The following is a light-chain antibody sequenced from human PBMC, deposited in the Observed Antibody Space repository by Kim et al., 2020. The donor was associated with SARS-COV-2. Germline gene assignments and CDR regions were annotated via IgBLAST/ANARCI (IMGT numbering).Light chain of an antibody. V-gene: IGKV3-20*01. CDR3: QQYGSSPPYT. CDR1: QSVSSSY. CDR2: RAS. J-gene: IGKJ2*01. Sequence: EIVLTQSPGTLSLSPGERATLSCRASQSVSSSYLAWYQHKPGQAPRLLIYRASSRATGIPDRFSGSGSGTDFTLTISRLEPEDFAVYYCQQYGSSPPYTFGQGTKLEI.